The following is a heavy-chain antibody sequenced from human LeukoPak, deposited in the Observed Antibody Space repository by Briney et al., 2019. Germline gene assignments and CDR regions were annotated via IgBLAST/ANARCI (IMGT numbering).Heavy chain of an antibody. D-gene: IGHD6-6*01. CDR2: IKEDGSEN. J-gene: IGHJ4*02. CDR3: AAESSSSWEGH. Sequence: GGSLRLSCAASGFPFSRHWMSWVRQAPGKGLQWVADIKEDGSENYYVDSVKGRFTISRDNAKNSLYLQMNSLRAEDTAVYYCAAESSSSWEGHWGQGTLVTVSS. CDR1: GFPFSRHW. V-gene: IGHV3-7*01.